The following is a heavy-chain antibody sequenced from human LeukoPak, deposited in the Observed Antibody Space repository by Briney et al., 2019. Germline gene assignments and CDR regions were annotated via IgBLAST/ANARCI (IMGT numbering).Heavy chain of an antibody. CDR3: ARGTLPSRFGDWSNYFDY. CDR2: ISAYNDNT. Sequence: GASVKVSCKTSGYTFTKYGISWVRQAPGQGLEWMGWISAYNDNTNYIQKLQGRVTMTTDTSTSTAYMELRSLRSDDTAVYYCARGTLPSRFGDWSNYFDYWGPGTLVTVSS. D-gene: IGHD2-21*02. J-gene: IGHJ4*02. V-gene: IGHV1-18*01. CDR1: GYTFTKYG.